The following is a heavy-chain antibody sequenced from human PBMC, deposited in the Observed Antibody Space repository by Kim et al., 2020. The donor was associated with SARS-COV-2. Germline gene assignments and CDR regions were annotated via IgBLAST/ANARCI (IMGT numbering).Heavy chain of an antibody. CDR3: AKDYKSYYASGTFDY. CDR1: GFTFDDYA. J-gene: IGHJ4*02. V-gene: IGHV3-9*01. CDR2: ISWNSGSI. Sequence: GGSLRLSCAASGFTFDDYAMHWVRQAPGKGLEWVSGISWNSGSIGYADSVKGRFTISRDNAKNSLYLQMNSLRAEDTALYYCAKDYKSYYASGTFDYWGQGTLVTVSS. D-gene: IGHD3-10*01.